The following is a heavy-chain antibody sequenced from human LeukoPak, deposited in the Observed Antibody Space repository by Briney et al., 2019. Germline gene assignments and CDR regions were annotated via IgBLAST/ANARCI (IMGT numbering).Heavy chain of an antibody. D-gene: IGHD1-26*01. CDR2: INSDGSST. CDR3: ARYSGSYHAFDY. CDR1: GFTFSSYA. V-gene: IGHV3-74*01. J-gene: IGHJ4*02. Sequence: AGGSLRLSCAASGFTFSSYAMHWVRQAPGKGLVWVSRINSDGSSTSYVDSVKGRFTISRDNAENTLYLQMSSLRAEDTALYYCARYSGSYHAFDYWGQGTLVTVSS.